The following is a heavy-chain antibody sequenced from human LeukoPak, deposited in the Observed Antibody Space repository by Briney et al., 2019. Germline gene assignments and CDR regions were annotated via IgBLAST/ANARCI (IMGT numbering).Heavy chain of an antibody. D-gene: IGHD3-22*01. Sequence: SETLSLTCTVSGGSIDGQYWSWIRQPPGQGLEWIGYIHSNGGTKYNPSLKSQFTMSVDTSKNQFSLKLDSVTAADTAVYYCARVTYYYDSSGYYLDYWGQGTLVTVSS. V-gene: IGHV4-59*11. CDR2: IHSNGGT. CDR1: GGSIDGQY. CDR3: ARVTYYYDSSGYYLDY. J-gene: IGHJ4*02.